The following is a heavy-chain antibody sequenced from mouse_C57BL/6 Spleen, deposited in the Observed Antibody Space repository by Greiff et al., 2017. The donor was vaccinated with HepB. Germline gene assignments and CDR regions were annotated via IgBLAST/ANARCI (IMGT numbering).Heavy chain of an antibody. D-gene: IGHD1-1*01. Sequence: EVQLQQSGPELVKPGDSVKISCKASGYSFTGYFMNWVMQSHGKSLEWIGRINPYNGDTFYNQKFKGKATLTVDKSSSTAHMELRSLTSEDSAVYYCARWATTVDGYFDYWGQGTTLTVSS. CDR3: ARWATTVDGYFDY. CDR1: GYSFTGYF. J-gene: IGHJ2*01. CDR2: INPYNGDT. V-gene: IGHV1-20*01.